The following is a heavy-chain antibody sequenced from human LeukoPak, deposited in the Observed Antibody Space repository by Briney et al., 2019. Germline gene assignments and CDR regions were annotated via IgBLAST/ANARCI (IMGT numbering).Heavy chain of an antibody. D-gene: IGHD4-23*01. CDR1: RFTSSSYT. Sequence: GGSLRLSCSASRFTSSSYTMNWVRQAPGTGLEWVSSIDPSSTYIYYADSVKGRFTISRGNAKNSLYLQMNSLRAEDTAVYYCARDSPWGTVVTPDYWGQGTLVTVSS. CDR3: ARDSPWGTVVTPDY. CDR2: IDPSSTYI. V-gene: IGHV3-21*01. J-gene: IGHJ4*02.